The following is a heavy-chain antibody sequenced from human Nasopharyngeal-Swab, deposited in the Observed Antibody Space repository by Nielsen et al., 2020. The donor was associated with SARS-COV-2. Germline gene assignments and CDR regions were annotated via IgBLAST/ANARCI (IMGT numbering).Heavy chain of an antibody. V-gene: IGHV1-69*02. Sequence: SVKVSCKASGGTFSSYSISWVRQAPGQGLEWMGRIIPILGIANYAQKFQGRVTITADKSTSTAYMELSSLRSEDTAVYYCATARGHYYDSSGYYRYWGQGTLVTVSS. D-gene: IGHD3-22*01. CDR2: IIPILGIA. J-gene: IGHJ4*02. CDR1: GGTFSSYS. CDR3: ATARGHYYDSSGYYRY.